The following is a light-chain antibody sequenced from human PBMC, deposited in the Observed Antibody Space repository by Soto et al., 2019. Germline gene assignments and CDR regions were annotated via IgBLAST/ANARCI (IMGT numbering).Light chain of an antibody. CDR2: EVS. V-gene: IGLV2-8*01. Sequence: QSVLTQPPSASGSPGQSVTISCTGTSSDVGGYNYVSWYQKYPGEAPRLVIYEVSKRPSGVPDRFSGSKSGNTASLTVSGLQAEDEADYYCTSYADYNHLVFGGGTKVTVL. CDR3: TSYADYNHLV. CDR1: SSDVGGYNY. J-gene: IGLJ2*01.